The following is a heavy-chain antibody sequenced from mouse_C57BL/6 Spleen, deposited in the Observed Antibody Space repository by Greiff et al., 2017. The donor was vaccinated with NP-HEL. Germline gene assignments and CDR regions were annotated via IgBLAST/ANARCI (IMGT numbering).Heavy chain of an antibody. Sequence: EVKLMESGGGLVQPGGSMKLSCVASGFTFSNYWMNWVRQSPEKGLEWVAQIRLKSDNYATHYAESVKGRFTISRDDSKSSVYLQMNNLSAEDTGIYYCTRSTMVTYYAMDYWGQGTSVTVSS. V-gene: IGHV6-3*01. CDR3: TRSTMVTYYAMDY. CDR2: IRLKSDNYAT. CDR1: GFTFSNYW. D-gene: IGHD2-2*01. J-gene: IGHJ4*01.